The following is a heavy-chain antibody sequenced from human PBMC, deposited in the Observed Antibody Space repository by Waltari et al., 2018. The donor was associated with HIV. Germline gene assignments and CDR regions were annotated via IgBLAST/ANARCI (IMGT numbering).Heavy chain of an antibody. CDR3: ATAPQRGEVYNFHY. V-gene: IGHV3-9*01. CDR1: GFKFDDYA. CDR2: ISWNSDTI. D-gene: IGHD3-3*01. Sequence: EVQLVESGGGLVQPGGSLRLFCAASGFKFDDYAMHWVRQAPGKGLEWVSGISWNSDTIGYADSVKGRFTISRDNAKKSLSLQMNSLRAEDTALYYCATAPQRGEVYNFHYWGQGTLVTVSS. J-gene: IGHJ4*02.